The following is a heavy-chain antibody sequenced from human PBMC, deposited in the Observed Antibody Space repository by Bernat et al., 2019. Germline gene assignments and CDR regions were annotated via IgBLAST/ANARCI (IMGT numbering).Heavy chain of an antibody. Sequence: EVQLVESGGGLVKPGGSLRLSCAASGFTFSNAWMNWVRQAPGKGLEWVGRIKSKTEGGTTDYAAPVKGRFTISRDDSKNTLYLQMNSLKTEDTAVYYCTTDKLAYYDFWSGYYTLSAEYFQHWGQGTLVTVSS. CDR1: GFTFSNAW. CDR2: IKSKTEGGTT. J-gene: IGHJ1*01. D-gene: IGHD3-3*01. V-gene: IGHV3-15*07. CDR3: TTDKLAYYDFWSGYYTLSAEYFQH.